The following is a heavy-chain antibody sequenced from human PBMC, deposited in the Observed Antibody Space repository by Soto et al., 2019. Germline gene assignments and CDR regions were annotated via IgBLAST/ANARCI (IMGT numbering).Heavy chain of an antibody. CDR3: ARDEVEYYYGSGSYLVY. CDR1: GGTFSSYT. J-gene: IGHJ4*02. CDR2: IIPILGIA. Sequence: SVKVSCKASGGTFSSYTISWVRQAPGQGLEWMGRIIPILGIANYAQKFQGRVTITADKSTSTAYMELSSLRSEDTAVYYCARDEVEYYYGSGSYLVYWGQGTLVTVSS. V-gene: IGHV1-69*04. D-gene: IGHD3-10*01.